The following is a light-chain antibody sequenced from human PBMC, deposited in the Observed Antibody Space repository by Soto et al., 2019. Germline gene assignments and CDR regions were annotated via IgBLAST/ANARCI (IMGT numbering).Light chain of an antibody. V-gene: IGLV2-14*03. CDR2: DVS. CDR1: SSDFGIYNS. Sequence: QSALTQPASVSGSPGQSITISCTGTSSDFGIYNSVSWYQHYAGRAPRLMIHDVSNRPSGVSDRFSGSKSGNTASLTISGLQAEDEADYYCSSSTSSRSYVFGSGTKVT. CDR3: SSSTSSRSYV. J-gene: IGLJ1*01.